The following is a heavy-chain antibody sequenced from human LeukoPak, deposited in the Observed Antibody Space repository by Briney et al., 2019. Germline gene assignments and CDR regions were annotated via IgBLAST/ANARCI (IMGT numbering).Heavy chain of an antibody. J-gene: IGHJ4*02. Sequence: EASVKVSCKASGYTFTGYYMHWVRQAPGQGLEWMGRINPNSGGTNYAQKFQGRVTMPRDTSISTAYMELSRLRSDDTAVYYCARDTAVAGTRVEFDYWGQGTLVTVSS. D-gene: IGHD6-19*01. V-gene: IGHV1-2*06. CDR3: ARDTAVAGTRVEFDY. CDR2: INPNSGGT. CDR1: GYTFTGYY.